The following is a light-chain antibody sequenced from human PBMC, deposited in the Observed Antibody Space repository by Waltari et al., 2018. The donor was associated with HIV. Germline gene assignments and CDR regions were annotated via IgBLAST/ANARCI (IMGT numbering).Light chain of an antibody. CDR2: DSE. J-gene: IGLJ2*01. CDR3: LLSYGGVRV. V-gene: IGLV7-46*01. CDR1: SGGVARSHF. Sequence: VVTQEPSLTVSPGDTVTLSCASFSGGVARSHFPYWFQLKPGQPPRTLIYDSEKRHPLTSGRFSGSLAGGRAILTLSCALPEDEAEYFCLLSYGGVRVFGGGTNLTV.